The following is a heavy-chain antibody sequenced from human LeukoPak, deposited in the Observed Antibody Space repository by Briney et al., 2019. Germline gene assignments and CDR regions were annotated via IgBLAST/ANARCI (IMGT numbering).Heavy chain of an antibody. CDR2: ISSSSSYI. J-gene: IGHJ4*02. D-gene: IGHD3-10*01. CDR3: AKTERFYGSGSYLLDY. Sequence: GGSLRLSCAASGFTFSSYSMNWVRQASGKGLEWVSSISSSSSYIYYADSVKGRFTISRDNAKNSLYLQMNSLRAEDTAVYYCAKTERFYGSGSYLLDYWGQGTLVTVSS. CDR1: GFTFSSYS. V-gene: IGHV3-21*04.